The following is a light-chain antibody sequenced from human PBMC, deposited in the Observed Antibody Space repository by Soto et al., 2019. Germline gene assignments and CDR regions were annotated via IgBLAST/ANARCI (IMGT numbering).Light chain of an antibody. CDR3: QHYGTSPEVT. CDR1: QGVTSSY. J-gene: IGKJ5*01. Sequence: ENVLTQSPGTLSLSPGERATLSCRASQGVTSSYLAWYQQKPGQAPRLLIYSASSRATGVPDRFSGSGSATDFTLTISRVEPEDFAVYYCQHYGTSPEVTFGQGTRLEIK. V-gene: IGKV3-20*01. CDR2: SAS.